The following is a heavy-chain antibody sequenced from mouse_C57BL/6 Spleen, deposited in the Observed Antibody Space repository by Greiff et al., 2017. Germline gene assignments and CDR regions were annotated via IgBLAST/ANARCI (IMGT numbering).Heavy chain of an antibody. J-gene: IGHJ1*03. D-gene: IGHD2-3*01. V-gene: IGHV1-55*01. CDR3: ARDGYDYRYFDV. CDR1: GYTFTSYW. Sequence: VQLQQPGAELVKPGASVKMSCKASGYTFTSYWITWVKQRPGQGLEWIGDIYPGSGSTNYNEKFKSKATLTVDTSSSTAYMQLSSLTSEDSAVYYCARDGYDYRYFDVWGTGTTVTVSS. CDR2: IYPGSGST.